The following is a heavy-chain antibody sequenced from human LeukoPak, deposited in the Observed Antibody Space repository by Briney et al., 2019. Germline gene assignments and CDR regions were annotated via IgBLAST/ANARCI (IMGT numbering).Heavy chain of an antibody. V-gene: IGHV4-4*02. D-gene: IGHD6-19*01. J-gene: IGHJ4*02. CDR1: GGSISSSNW. Sequence: SGTLSLTCAVSGGSISSSNWWSWVRQPPGKGLEWIGEIYHSGSTNYNPSLKSRVTISVDTSKNQFSLKLSSVTAADTAVYYCAREYTLYRSGWFLDYWGQGTVVTVSS. CDR2: IYHSGST. CDR3: AREYTLYRSGWFLDY.